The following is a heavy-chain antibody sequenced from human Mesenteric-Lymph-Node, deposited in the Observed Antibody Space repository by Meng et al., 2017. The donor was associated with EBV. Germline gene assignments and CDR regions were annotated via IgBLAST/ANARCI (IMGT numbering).Heavy chain of an antibody. CDR1: GYTFTSYS. CDR3: ARFRGYEAPYFYYGLDV. J-gene: IGHJ6*02. D-gene: IGHD5-12*01. Sequence: QLMQLGSQMMKPWPSVKRSCKASGYTFTSYSVHWVRQAPGHSLEWMVWINTVNGSTKYSERFQGRVTLTRDTSATTAYMELNSLRPEDTAVYYCARFRGYEAPYFYYGLDVWGQGTSVTVFS. CDR2: INTVNGST. V-gene: IGHV1-3*04.